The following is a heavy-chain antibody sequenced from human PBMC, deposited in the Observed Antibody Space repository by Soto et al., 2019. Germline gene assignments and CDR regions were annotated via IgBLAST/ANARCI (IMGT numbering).Heavy chain of an antibody. Sequence: EVQLVESGGGLVQPGGSLRLSCAASGFIFNNYWMSWVRQAPGKGLEWVANIKPDGSEKNYVDSVKGRFTISRDNAKNSLDLELNSLTAADTAGYYCASVSIWGQGTLVTVFS. V-gene: IGHV3-7*01. CDR3: ASVSI. CDR2: IKPDGSEK. D-gene: IGHD2-2*02. J-gene: IGHJ4*02. CDR1: GFIFNNYW.